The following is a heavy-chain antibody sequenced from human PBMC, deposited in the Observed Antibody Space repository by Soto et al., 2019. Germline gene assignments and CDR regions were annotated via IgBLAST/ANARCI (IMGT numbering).Heavy chain of an antibody. J-gene: IGHJ4*02. D-gene: IGHD2-8*02. V-gene: IGHV4-4*02. CDR2: IYHSGTI. CDR3: ASSKRPTVLVDY. Sequence: QVQLQESGPGLVKPSGTLSLTCAVSGDSINSSNWWSWVRQPPGKGLEWIGEIYHSGTINHNPSLKSRISISLDKSKNQFSLKLNSVTAADTAVYFCASSKRPTVLVDYWGQGALVTVSS. CDR1: GDSINSSNW.